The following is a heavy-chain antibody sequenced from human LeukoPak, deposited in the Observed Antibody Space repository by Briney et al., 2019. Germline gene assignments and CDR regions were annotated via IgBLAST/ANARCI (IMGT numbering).Heavy chain of an antibody. J-gene: IGHJ4*02. CDR2: IWYDGSNK. V-gene: IGHV3-33*01. Sequence: GRSLRLSCAASGFTFSSYGMHWVRQAPGKGLEWVAVIWYDGSNKYYADSVKGRFTISRDNSKNTLYLQMNSLRAEDTAVYYCARVQMGFWSGYLFDYWGQGTLVTVSS. D-gene: IGHD3-3*01. CDR3: ARVQMGFWSGYLFDY. CDR1: GFTFSSYG.